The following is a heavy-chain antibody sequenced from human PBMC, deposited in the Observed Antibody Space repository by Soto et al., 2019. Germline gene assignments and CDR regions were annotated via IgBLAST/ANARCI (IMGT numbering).Heavy chain of an antibody. CDR3: AKADGQQWLLPHLEN. V-gene: IGHV3-23*01. D-gene: IGHD6-19*01. CDR2: ISCCGGAA. Sequence: EVQLLEYGGGLVRPGESLRLSCAASGFNLNKYAMSWVRQAPGEGLEWVSGISCCGGAASYVDSVQGRFTIARDDAHNILYLDMNSLIVEDTAEYYCAKADGQQWLLPHLENWGRGTLVTVS. J-gene: IGHJ4*02. CDR1: GFNLNKYA.